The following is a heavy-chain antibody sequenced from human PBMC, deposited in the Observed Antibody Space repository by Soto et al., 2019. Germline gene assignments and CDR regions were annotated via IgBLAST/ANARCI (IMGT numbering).Heavy chain of an antibody. CDR1: GVSISSYY. CDR3: ARASHGYSYGYTDY. J-gene: IGHJ4*02. V-gene: IGHV4-59*01. Sequence: PSETLSLTCTVSGVSISSYYWSWIRQPPGKGLEWIGYIYYSGSTNYNPSLKSRVTISVDTSKNQFSLKLSSVTAADTAVYYCARASHGYSYGYTDYWGQGTLVTVSS. CDR2: IYYSGST. D-gene: IGHD5-18*01.